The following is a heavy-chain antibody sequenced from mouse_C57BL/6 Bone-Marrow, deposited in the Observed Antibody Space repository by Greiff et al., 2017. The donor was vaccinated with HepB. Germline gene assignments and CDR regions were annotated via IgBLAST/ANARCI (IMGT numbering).Heavy chain of an antibody. V-gene: IGHV1-12*01. J-gene: IGHJ4*01. Sequence: QVQLKQSGAELVRPGASVKMSCKASGYTFTSYNMHWVKQTPRQGLEWIGAIYPGNGDTSYNQKFKGKATLTVDKSSSTAYMQLSSLTSEDSAVYFCARSVYDGYYPYAMDYWGQGTSVTVSS. D-gene: IGHD2-3*01. CDR1: GYTFTSYN. CDR3: ARSVYDGYYPYAMDY. CDR2: IYPGNGDT.